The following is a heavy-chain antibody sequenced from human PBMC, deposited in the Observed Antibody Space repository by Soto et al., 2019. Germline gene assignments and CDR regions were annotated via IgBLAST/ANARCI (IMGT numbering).Heavy chain of an antibody. CDR1: GFTFSDYY. Sequence: EVQLVESGGGLVQPGGSLRLSCAASGFTFSDYYIDWVRQAPGKGLEWIGRSRNKANSYTTEYAASVKGRFTMSRDDSKNSLYLQMNSLETEDTAVYYCARDNFGSYDYWGQGTLVTVSS. J-gene: IGHJ4*02. V-gene: IGHV3-72*01. CDR2: SRNKANSYTT. D-gene: IGHD1-26*01. CDR3: ARDNFGSYDY.